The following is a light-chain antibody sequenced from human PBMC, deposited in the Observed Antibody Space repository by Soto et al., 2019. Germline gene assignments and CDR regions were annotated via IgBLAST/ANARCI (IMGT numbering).Light chain of an antibody. J-gene: IGKJ1*01. V-gene: IGKV3-11*01. CDR3: QQRSNWPPG. Sequence: EIVLTQSPATLSLSPGERATLSCRASQSVGSYLAWYQQKPGQAPRLLIYGASNRAPGIPARFSGSGSGTDFTLTISSLEPEDFAVYYCQQRSNWPPGFGQGTTGDIK. CDR1: QSVGSY. CDR2: GAS.